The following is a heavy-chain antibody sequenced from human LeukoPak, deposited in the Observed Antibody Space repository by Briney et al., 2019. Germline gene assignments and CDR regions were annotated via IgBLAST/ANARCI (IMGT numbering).Heavy chain of an antibody. J-gene: IGHJ4*02. Sequence: SETLSLTCTVSGGSISSYYWSWIRQPPGKGLEWIGYIYFSGSTNYNPSLRSQVTISLDTSKKQFSLKLSSVTAADTAVYYCARNIGSNFCWPYPYYFDYWGQGTLVTVSS. V-gene: IGHV4-59*01. CDR1: GGSISSYY. CDR2: IYFSGST. CDR3: ARNIGSNFCWPYPYYFDY. D-gene: IGHD2/OR15-2a*01.